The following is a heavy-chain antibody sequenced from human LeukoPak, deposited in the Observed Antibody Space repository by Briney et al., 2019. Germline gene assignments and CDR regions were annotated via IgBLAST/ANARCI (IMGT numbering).Heavy chain of an antibody. CDR2: INHSGST. Sequence: SETLSLTCAVYGGSFGGYYWSWIRQPPGKGLEWIGEINHSGSTNYNPSLKSRVTISVDTSKNQFSLKLSSVTAADTAVYYCARDGGYTDYWGQGTLVTVSS. CDR1: GGSFGGYY. D-gene: IGHD5-24*01. J-gene: IGHJ4*02. CDR3: ARDGGYTDY. V-gene: IGHV4-34*01.